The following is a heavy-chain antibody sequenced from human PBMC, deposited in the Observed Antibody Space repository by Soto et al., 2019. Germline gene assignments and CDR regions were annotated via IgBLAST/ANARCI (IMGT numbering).Heavy chain of an antibody. CDR1: GFTFSTYA. V-gene: IGHV3-64*01. D-gene: IGHD2-2*01. Sequence: EVQLVESGGGLVQPGGSLRLSCAASGFTFSTYAMHWVRQAPGKGLEYVSLISGDGRSTYYANSVKGRFTISRDNSKNTLYLQMGSLRAEDMAVYYCARVCSTTSCYGAFDIWGQGTMDIVSS. CDR3: ARVCSTTSCYGAFDI. J-gene: IGHJ3*02. CDR2: ISGDGRST.